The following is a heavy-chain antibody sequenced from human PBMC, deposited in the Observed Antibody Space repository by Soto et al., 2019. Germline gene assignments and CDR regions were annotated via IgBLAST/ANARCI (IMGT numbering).Heavy chain of an antibody. CDR2: IYYPGTT. Sequence: QVQLQESGPGLVKPSETLSLTCSVSGGSVSSGTHYWSWIRQPPGKGLEWIGYIYYPGTTKNSPSSKSRTSKSVDPSKNQFPRKRSFGPVADRALYSCGREPHAFVCPAGGIDVWGQGTTVTVSS. D-gene: IGHD3-3*02. CDR3: GREPHAFVCPAGGIDV. CDR1: GGSVSSGTHY. V-gene: IGHV4-61*01. J-gene: IGHJ6*02.